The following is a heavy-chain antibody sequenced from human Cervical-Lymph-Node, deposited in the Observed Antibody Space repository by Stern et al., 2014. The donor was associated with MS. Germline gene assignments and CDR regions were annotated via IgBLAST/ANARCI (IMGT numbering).Heavy chain of an antibody. Sequence: QDTLKESGPALVKPTQTLTLTCTFSGFSLVTSGVRVSWIRQPPGKALEWLASIDWNDKTFYNTSLMTRLTISKDTSKNQVVLTMTNVDPVDTATYYCARMMGSGYRHYFDYWGQGTPVTVS. D-gene: IGHD3-3*01. V-gene: IGHV2-70*04. CDR3: ARMMGSGYRHYFDY. J-gene: IGHJ4*02. CDR1: GFSLVTSGVR. CDR2: IDWNDKT.